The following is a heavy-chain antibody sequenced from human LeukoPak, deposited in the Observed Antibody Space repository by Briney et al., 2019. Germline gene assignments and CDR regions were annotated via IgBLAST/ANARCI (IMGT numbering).Heavy chain of an antibody. Sequence: ASVKVSCKASGYTFTSYYMHWVRQAPGQGLEWMGIINPSGGSTSYAQKFQGRVTMTRDTSTSTVYMELSSLRSEDTAVYYCARDRRYYYDDYAFDIWGRGTMVTVSP. CDR1: GYTFTSYY. V-gene: IGHV1-46*01. D-gene: IGHD3-22*01. CDR2: INPSGGST. J-gene: IGHJ3*02. CDR3: ARDRRYYYDDYAFDI.